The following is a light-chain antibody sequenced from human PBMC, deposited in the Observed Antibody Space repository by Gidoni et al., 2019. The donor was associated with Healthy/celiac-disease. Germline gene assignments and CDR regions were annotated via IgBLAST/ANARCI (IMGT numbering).Light chain of an antibody. V-gene: IGKV1-8*01. Sequence: AIRMTQSPSSFSASTGDRVTITCRASQGISSYLAWYQQKPGKAPKLLIYAASTLQSGVPSRLSGSGSGKDVTLTISCLQSEDFATYYCKQYYSYPRTFGQGTKVEIK. CDR2: AAS. CDR3: KQYYSYPRT. J-gene: IGKJ1*01. CDR1: QGISSY.